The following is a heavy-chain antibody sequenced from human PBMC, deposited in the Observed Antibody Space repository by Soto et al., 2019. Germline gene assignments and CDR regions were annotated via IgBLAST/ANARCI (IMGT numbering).Heavy chain of an antibody. Sequence: GGSLTLSCAVSGFTFSSYAMHWVRQAPGKGLEWMAVKSYDDSYKYYTDSVNRRFTSSIDKSKNTLNLQMNRQRAEDTAVYYCASDRGYDSSGLESGAWGQGTLVTVSS. CDR1: GFTFSSYA. V-gene: IGHV3-30-3*01. CDR3: ASDRGYDSSGLESGA. CDR2: KSYDDSYK. D-gene: IGHD3-22*01. J-gene: IGHJ5*02.